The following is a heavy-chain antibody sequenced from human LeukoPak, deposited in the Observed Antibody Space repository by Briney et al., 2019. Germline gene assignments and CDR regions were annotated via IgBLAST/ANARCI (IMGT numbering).Heavy chain of an antibody. CDR3: ARVTPNSYGYGY. CDR1: GGSISSYY. J-gene: IGHJ4*02. V-gene: IGHV4-59*01. Sequence: PSETLSLTCTVSGGSISSYYWSWIRQPPGKGLEWIGYIYYSGSTNYNPSLRSRVTISVDTSKNQFSLKLSSVTAADTAVYYCARVTPNSYGYGYWGQGTLVTVSS. D-gene: IGHD5-18*01. CDR2: IYYSGST.